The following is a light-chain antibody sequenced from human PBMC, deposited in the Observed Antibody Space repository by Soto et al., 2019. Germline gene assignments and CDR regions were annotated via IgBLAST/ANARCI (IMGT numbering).Light chain of an antibody. CDR1: QSVSSN. Sequence: EIVLTQSQATLSVSPGERATLSCRASQSVSSNLAWYQQKPGQAPRLLIYDASTMATGFPARFSGSGSGTEFTLTISSLQSEDFAVYYCQQYNNWPLTFGGGTKVDIK. CDR3: QQYNNWPLT. J-gene: IGKJ4*01. V-gene: IGKV3-15*01. CDR2: DAS.